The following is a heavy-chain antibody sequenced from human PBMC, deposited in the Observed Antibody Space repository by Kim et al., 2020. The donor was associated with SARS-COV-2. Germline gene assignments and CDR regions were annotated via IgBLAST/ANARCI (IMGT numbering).Heavy chain of an antibody. V-gene: IGHV1-58*01. CDR2: IVVGSGNT. CDR3: AASGHVDTAMVTLSY. J-gene: IGHJ4*02. Sequence: SVKVSCKASGFTFTSSAVQWVRQARGQRLEWIGWIVVGSGNTNYAQKFQERVTITRDMSTSTAYMELSSLRSEDTAVYYCAASGHVDTAMVTLSYWGQGTLVTVSS. D-gene: IGHD5-18*01. CDR1: GFTFTSSA.